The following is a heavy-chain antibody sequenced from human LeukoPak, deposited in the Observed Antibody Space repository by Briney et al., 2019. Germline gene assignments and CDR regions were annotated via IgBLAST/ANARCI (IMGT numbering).Heavy chain of an antibody. J-gene: IGHJ4*02. CDR3: ARVRGSYCDY. D-gene: IGHD1-26*01. Sequence: SETLSLTCTVSGGSISSYYWSWIRQPPGKGLEWIGYIYYSGSTNYNPSLKSRVTISVDTSKNQFSLNLGSETAADTAVYYCARVRGSYCDYWGQGTLVTVSS. V-gene: IGHV4-59*01. CDR2: IYYSGST. CDR1: GGSISSYY.